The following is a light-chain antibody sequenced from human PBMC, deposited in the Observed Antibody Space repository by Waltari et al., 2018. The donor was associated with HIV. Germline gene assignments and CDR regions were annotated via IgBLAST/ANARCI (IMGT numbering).Light chain of an antibody. CDR3: QQDDNLPLT. Sequence: DIQMTQSPSSLSAYVGDRVTITCQASQDISNYLKWYQQKPGKAPKLLIYDASKLETGVPSRCSGSGSGTDFTFAISSLQPEDIATYYCQQDDNLPLTFGGGTKVEIK. CDR1: QDISNY. CDR2: DAS. V-gene: IGKV1-33*01. J-gene: IGKJ4*01.